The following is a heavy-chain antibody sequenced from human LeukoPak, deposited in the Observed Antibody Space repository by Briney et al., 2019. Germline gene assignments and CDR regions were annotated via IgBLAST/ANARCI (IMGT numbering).Heavy chain of an antibody. CDR3: ATSGYCSSTSCRNNYYYYMDV. CDR1: GGSISSGGYY. CDR2: IYTSGST. V-gene: IGHV4-61*02. D-gene: IGHD2-2*01. J-gene: IGHJ6*03. Sequence: KPSQTLSLTCTVSGGSISSGGYYWSWIRQPAGKGLEWIGRIYTSGSTNYNPSLKSRVTMSVDTSKNQFSLKLSSVTAADTAVYYCATSGYCSSTSCRNNYYYYMDVWGKGTTVTVSS.